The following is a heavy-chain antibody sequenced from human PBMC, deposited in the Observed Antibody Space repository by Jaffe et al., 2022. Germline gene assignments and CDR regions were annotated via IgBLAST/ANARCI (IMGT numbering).Heavy chain of an antibody. J-gene: IGHJ4*02. Sequence: QVQLQQWGAGLLKPSETLSLTCAVYGGSFSGYYWSWIRQPPGKGLEWIGEINHSGSTNYNPSLKSRVTISVDTSKNQFSLKLSSVTAADTAVYYCARGRGGLVALGGHYYFDYWGQGTLVTVSS. V-gene: IGHV4-34*01. CDR1: GGSFSGYY. CDR2: INHSGST. D-gene: IGHD3-10*01. CDR3: ARGRGGLVALGGHYYFDY.